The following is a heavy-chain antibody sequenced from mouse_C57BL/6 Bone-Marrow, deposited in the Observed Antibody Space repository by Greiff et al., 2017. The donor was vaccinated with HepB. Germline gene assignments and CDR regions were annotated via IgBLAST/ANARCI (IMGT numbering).Heavy chain of an antibody. J-gene: IGHJ3*01. CDR3: TRDRGGNWEETY. Sequence: EVMLVESGEGLVKPGGSLKLSCAASGFTFSSYAMSWVRQTPEKRLEWVAYISSGGDYIYYADTVKGRFTISRDNARNTLYLQMSSLKSEDTAMYYCTRDRGGNWEETYWGQGTLVTVSA. CDR1: GFTFSSYA. D-gene: IGHD4-1*01. V-gene: IGHV5-9-1*02. CDR2: ISSGGDYI.